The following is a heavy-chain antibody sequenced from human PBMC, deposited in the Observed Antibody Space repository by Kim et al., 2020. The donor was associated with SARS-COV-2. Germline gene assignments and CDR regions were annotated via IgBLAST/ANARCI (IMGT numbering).Heavy chain of an antibody. CDR3: GVHGAFSS. Sequence: GGSLRLSCAASGFTLSNNAMTWVRQAPGKGLEWVSDIRGGGDTYYADSVKGRFTFSRDDSQNVLFLQKDRLRADDTALNYFGVHGAFSSWCQWTLVTASS. CDR2: IRGGGDT. CDR1: GFTLSNNA. V-gene: IGHV3-23*01. D-gene: IGHD3-10*01. J-gene: IGHJ5*02.